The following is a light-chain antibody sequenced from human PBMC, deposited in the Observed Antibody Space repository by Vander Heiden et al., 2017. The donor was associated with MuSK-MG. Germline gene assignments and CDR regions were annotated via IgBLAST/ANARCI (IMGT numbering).Light chain of an antibody. Sequence: QSALTHPAPASGSPGPSITISCTGTSSDIGGCNYVSWYQQHPGKAPKLMIYDVSKRPAGVANRFSGSKSGDTASLTISGLQAEDEADYYCSSYASSRTRVFGGGTKLTVL. V-gene: IGLV2-14*03. CDR3: SSYASSRTRV. J-gene: IGLJ2*01. CDR1: SSDIGGCNY. CDR2: DVS.